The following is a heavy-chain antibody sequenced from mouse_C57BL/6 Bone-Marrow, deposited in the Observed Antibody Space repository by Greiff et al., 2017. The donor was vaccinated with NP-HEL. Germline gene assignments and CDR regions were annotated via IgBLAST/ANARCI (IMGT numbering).Heavy chain of an antibody. Sequence: EVKLQESGGGLVQPGGSMKLSCVASGFTFSNYWMNWVRQSPEKGLEWVAQIRLKSDNYATHYAESVKGRFTISRDDSKSSVYLQMNNLRAEDTGIYYCTKRLLITTVVPYWYFDVWGTGTTVTVSS. J-gene: IGHJ1*03. CDR1: GFTFSNYW. D-gene: IGHD1-1*01. CDR3: TKRLLITTVVPYWYFDV. CDR2: IRLKSDNYAT. V-gene: IGHV6-3*01.